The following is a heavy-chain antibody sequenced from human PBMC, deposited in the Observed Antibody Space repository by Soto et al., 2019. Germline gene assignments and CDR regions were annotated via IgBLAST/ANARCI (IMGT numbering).Heavy chain of an antibody. D-gene: IGHD3-22*01. J-gene: IGHJ1*01. CDR1: GFTFSSYA. CDR2: ISGSGGST. V-gene: IGHV3-23*01. CDR3: AKDPMLFALLRFQYFQH. Sequence: PGGSLRLSCAASGFTFSSYAMSWVRQAPGKGLEWVSAISGSGGSTYYADSVKGRFTISRDNSKNTLYLQMNSLRAEDTAVYYCAKDPMLFALLRFQYFQHWGQGTLVTVSS.